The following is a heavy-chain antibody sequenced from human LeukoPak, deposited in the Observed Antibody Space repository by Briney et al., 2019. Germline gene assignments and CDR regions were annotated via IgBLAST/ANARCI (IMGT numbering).Heavy chain of an antibody. CDR2: ISSSGSTI. D-gene: IGHD5-18*01. CDR3: ARVSDTAMVRALDY. CDR1: GFTFSDYY. Sequence: GGSLRLSCAASGFTFSDYYMSWIRQAPGKGLEWVSYISSSGSTIYYADSVKGRFTISRDNAKNSLYLQMNSLRAEDTAVYYCARVSDTAMVRALDYWGQGTLVTVSS. J-gene: IGHJ4*02. V-gene: IGHV3-11*01.